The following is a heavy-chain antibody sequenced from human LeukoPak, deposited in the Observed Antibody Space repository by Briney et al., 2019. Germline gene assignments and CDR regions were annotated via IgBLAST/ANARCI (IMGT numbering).Heavy chain of an antibody. Sequence: SVKVSCKASGGAFSSYTISWVRQAPGQGLEWMGRIIPILGIANYAQKFQGRVTITADKSTSTAYMELSSLRSEDTAVYYCARGTTGTTAFFYFDYWGQGTLVTVSS. CDR3: ARGTTGTTAFFYFDY. V-gene: IGHV1-69*02. D-gene: IGHD1-7*01. CDR2: IIPILGIA. CDR1: GGAFSSYT. J-gene: IGHJ4*02.